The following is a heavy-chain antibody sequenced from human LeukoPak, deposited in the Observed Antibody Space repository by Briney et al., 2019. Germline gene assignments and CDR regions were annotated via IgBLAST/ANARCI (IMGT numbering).Heavy chain of an antibody. CDR1: GFTFSSYA. Sequence: GGSLRLSCAASGFTFSSYAMHWVRRAPGKGLEWVAVISYDGSNKYYADSVKGRFTISRDNSKNTLYLQMNSLRAEDTAVYYCARDQGSSWLYYYYYGMDVWGQGTTVTVSS. J-gene: IGHJ6*02. D-gene: IGHD6-13*01. CDR2: ISYDGSNK. CDR3: ARDQGSSWLYYYYYGMDV. V-gene: IGHV3-30*04.